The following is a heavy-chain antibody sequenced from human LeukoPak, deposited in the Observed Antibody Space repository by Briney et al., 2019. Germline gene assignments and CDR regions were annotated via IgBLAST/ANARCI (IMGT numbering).Heavy chain of an antibody. D-gene: IGHD6-13*01. V-gene: IGHV4-59*08. CDR2: IDYSGST. CDR3: AGSIAAAGYYYYGMDV. CDR1: GGSISSYY. J-gene: IGHJ6*02. Sequence: SETLSLTCIGSGGSISSYYWSWIRQPPGKGLEWIGYIDYSGSTNYNPSLKSRVTISVDTSRNQISLKLSSVTAADTAVYYCAGSIAAAGYYYYGMDVWGQGTTVTVSS.